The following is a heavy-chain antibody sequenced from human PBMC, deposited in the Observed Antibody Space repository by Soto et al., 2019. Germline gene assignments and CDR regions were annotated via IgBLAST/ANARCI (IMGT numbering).Heavy chain of an antibody. V-gene: IGHV3-21*01. J-gene: IGHJ3*02. D-gene: IGHD3-3*01. CDR3: ARDRYYDFWSGMSPGAFDS. Sequence: SLRLSCAASGFTFSSYSMNWVRQAPGKGLEWVSSISSSSSYIYYADSVKGRFTISRDNAKNSLYLQMNSLRAEDTAVYYCARDRYYDFWSGMSPGAFDSWGQGTMVTV. CDR2: ISSSSSYI. CDR1: GFTFSSYS.